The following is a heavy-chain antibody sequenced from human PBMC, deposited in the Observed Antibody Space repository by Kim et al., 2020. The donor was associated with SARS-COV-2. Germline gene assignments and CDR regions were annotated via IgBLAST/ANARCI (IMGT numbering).Heavy chain of an antibody. CDR2: ISSSSITI. D-gene: IGHD6-19*01. J-gene: IGHJ4*02. Sequence: GGSLRLSCAASGFTFSSYSMNWVRQAPGKGLEWVSYISSSSITIYYADSVKGRFTISRDNAKNSLYLQMNSLRDEDTAVYYCARAPSSGWTGGYFDYWGQGTLVTVSS. CDR3: ARAPSSGWTGGYFDY. V-gene: IGHV3-48*02. CDR1: GFTFSSYS.